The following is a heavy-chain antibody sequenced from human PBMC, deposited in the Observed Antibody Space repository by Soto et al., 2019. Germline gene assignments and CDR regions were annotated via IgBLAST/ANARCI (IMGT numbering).Heavy chain of an antibody. CDR1: GGTFSSYA. J-gene: IGHJ5*02. CDR2: IIPIFGTA. CDR3: ARERIAAAGTFIIKNWCDP. V-gene: IGHV1-69*13. Sequence: GASVKVSCKASGGTFSSYAISWVRQAPGQGLEWMGGIIPIFGTANYAQKFQGRVTITADESTSTAYMELSSLRSEDTAVYYCARERIAAAGTFIIKNWCDPWGQGTLVTVS. D-gene: IGHD6-13*01.